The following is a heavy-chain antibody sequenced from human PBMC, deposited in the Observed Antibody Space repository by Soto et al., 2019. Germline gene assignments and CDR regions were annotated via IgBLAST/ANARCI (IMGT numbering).Heavy chain of an antibody. CDR1: GDSITTTNSY. CDR3: ARHLRRVAIFGEDQCWWFDP. Sequence: PSETLSLTCTVSGDSITTTNSYWGWIRQPPGKGLEWIGSIYYTGNTFDNPSLKSRVTMSIDTPKNKFSLKLRSVTAEDTALYFCARHLRRVAIFGEDQCWWFDPWGQGALVTVSS. CDR2: IYYTGNT. V-gene: IGHV4-39*01. D-gene: IGHD3-3*01. J-gene: IGHJ5*02.